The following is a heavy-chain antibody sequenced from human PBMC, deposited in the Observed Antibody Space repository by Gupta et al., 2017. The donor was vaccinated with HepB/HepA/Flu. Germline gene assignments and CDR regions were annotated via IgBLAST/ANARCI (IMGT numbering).Heavy chain of an antibody. CDR2: IYTSGST. CDR1: GGSISSYY. D-gene: IGHD6-13*01. Sequence: LRESGPGLVKPSETLSLTCTVSGGSISSYYWRWIRQPAGKGLEWIGRIYTSGSTNYNPSLKSRVTMSVDTSKNQFSLKLSSVTAADTAVYYCARGVVAAAGTAYYYYMDVWGKGTTVTVSS. CDR3: ARGVVAAAGTAYYYYMDV. V-gene: IGHV4-4*07. J-gene: IGHJ6*03.